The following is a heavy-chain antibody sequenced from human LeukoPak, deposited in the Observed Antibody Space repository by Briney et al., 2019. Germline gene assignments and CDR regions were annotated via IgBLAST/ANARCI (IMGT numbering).Heavy chain of an antibody. CDR1: GFTFGDYA. J-gene: IGHJ4*02. Sequence: GGSLRLSCTASGFTFGDYAMSWFRQAPGKGLEWVGFIRSKAYGGTTEYAASVKGRFTISRDDSKSIAYLQMNSLKTEDTAVYYCTRPRITMIVVVGLFDYWGQGTLVTVSS. CDR2: IRSKAYGGTT. D-gene: IGHD3-22*01. V-gene: IGHV3-49*03. CDR3: TRPRITMIVVVGLFDY.